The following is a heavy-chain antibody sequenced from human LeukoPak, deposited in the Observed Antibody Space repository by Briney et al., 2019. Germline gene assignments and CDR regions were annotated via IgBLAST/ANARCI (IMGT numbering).Heavy chain of an antibody. J-gene: IGHJ4*02. Sequence: SETLSLTCTVSGGSISSYYWSWIRQPPGKGLEWIGYFHYSGSTNYNPSLKSRVTISVDTSKNQFSLKLSSVTAADTAVYYCARVGGSSWNLDFWGQGALVTASS. CDR1: GGSISSYY. V-gene: IGHV4-59*01. D-gene: IGHD6-13*01. CDR2: FHYSGST. CDR3: ARVGGSSWNLDF.